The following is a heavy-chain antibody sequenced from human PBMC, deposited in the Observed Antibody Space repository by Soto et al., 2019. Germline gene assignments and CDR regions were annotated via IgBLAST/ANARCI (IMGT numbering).Heavy chain of an antibody. D-gene: IGHD2-15*01. CDR2: IYYSGST. CDR3: ARGGAVVVAATGYFDY. J-gene: IGHJ4*02. V-gene: IGHV4-59*01. CDR1: GGSISSYY. Sequence: SETLSLTCTVSGGSISSYYWSWIRQPPGKGLEWIGYIYYSGSTNYNPSLKSRVTISVDTSKNQFSLKLSSVTAADTAVYYCARGGAVVVAATGYFDYWGQGTLVTVSS.